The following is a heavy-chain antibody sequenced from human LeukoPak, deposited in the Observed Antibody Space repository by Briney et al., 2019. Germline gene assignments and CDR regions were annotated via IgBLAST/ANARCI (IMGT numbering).Heavy chain of an antibody. J-gene: IGHJ5*02. CDR3: ARLQYCSGTSCYWFDP. Sequence: PSETLSLTCDVSGGSISSGLYSWSWIRQPLGKSLEWIGYIYHTGSTYYNPSLKSRVTISVDTSKNQFSLRLSSVTAADTAVYYCARLQYCSGTSCYWFDPWGQGTLVTVSS. D-gene: IGHD2-2*01. CDR1: GGSISSGLYS. CDR2: IYHTGST. V-gene: IGHV4-30-2*01.